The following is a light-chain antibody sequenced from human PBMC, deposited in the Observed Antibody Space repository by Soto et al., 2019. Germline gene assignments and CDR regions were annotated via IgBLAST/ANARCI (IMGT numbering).Light chain of an antibody. Sequence: AASGSGVHREARPILCTRNSSDVGGYNYVSWYQQHPGKAPKLMIYDVSNRPSGVSNRFSGSKSGNTASLTISGLQAEDEADYYCSSYTSSSTLLVFGTGTKVTVL. CDR3: SSYTSSSTLLV. CDR1: SSDVGGYNY. J-gene: IGLJ1*01. V-gene: IGLV2-14*01. CDR2: DVS.